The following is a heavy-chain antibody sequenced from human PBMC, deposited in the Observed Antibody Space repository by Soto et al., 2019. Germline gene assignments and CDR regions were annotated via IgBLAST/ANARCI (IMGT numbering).Heavy chain of an antibody. Sequence: SETLSLTCSVSGADINTYSWTWIRQPAGKGLEWIGRIYTSASINYSPSLRGRVTLSVDTSTNQVSLKLASVTAADTAVYYCARDREAGYNFYYGMDVWGQGTTVTVSS. CDR3: ARDREAGYNFYYGMDV. D-gene: IGHD6-19*01. J-gene: IGHJ6*02. V-gene: IGHV4-4*07. CDR2: IYTSASI. CDR1: GADINTYS.